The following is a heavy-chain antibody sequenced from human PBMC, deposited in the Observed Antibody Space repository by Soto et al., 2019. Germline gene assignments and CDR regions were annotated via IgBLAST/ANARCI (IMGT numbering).Heavy chain of an antibody. CDR3: ARGLPGGSGVRGVISYMGYYGMDV. D-gene: IGHD3-10*01. Sequence: SETLSLTCAVYGGSFSGYYWSWTRQPPGKGLEWIGEINHSGSTNYNPSLKSRVTISVDTSKNQFSLKLSSVTAADTAVYYCARGLPGGSGVRGVISYMGYYGMDVWGQGTTVTVSS. J-gene: IGHJ6*02. V-gene: IGHV4-34*01. CDR2: INHSGST. CDR1: GGSFSGYY.